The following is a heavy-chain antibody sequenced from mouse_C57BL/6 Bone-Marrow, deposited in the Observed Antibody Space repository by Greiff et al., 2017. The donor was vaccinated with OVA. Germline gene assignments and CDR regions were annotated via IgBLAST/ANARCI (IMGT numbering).Heavy chain of an antibody. V-gene: IGHV10-1*01. CDR1: GFSFNTYA. D-gene: IGHD2-13*01. CDR3: VRGLRFAY. Sequence: GGGLVQPKGSLKLSCAAPGFSFNTYAMNWVRQAPGKGLEWVARIRSKSNNYATYYADSVKDRFTISRDDSESMLYLQMNNLKTEDTAMYYCVRGLRFAYWGQGTLVTVSA. CDR2: IRSKSNNYAT. J-gene: IGHJ3*01.